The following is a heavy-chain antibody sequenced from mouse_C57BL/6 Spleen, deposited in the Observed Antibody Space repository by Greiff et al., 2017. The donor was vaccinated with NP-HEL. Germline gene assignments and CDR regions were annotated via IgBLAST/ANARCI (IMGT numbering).Heavy chain of an antibody. CDR1: GYTFTSYW. J-gene: IGHJ2*01. V-gene: IGHV1-52*01. D-gene: IGHD2-1*01. CDR3: ARSGGYGNYRDY. CDR2: IDPSDSET. Sequence: VQLQQPGAELVRPGSSVKLSCKASGYTFTSYWMHWVKQRPIQGLEWIGNIDPSDSETHYNQKFKDKATLTVDKSSSTAYMQLSSLTSEDSAVYYCARSGGYGNYRDYWGQGTTLTVSS.